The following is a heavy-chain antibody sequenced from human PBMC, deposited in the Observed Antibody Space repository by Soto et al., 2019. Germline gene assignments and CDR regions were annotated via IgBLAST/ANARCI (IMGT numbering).Heavy chain of an antibody. V-gene: IGHV1-8*01. J-gene: IGHJ6*03. CDR3: ATASGGYYGSVSTRNYYYYMDV. CDR1: GYSFTTYD. D-gene: IGHD3-10*01. CDR2: MNPNSGNT. Sequence: ASVKVSCKASGYSFTTYDINWVRQATGQGLEWMGWMNPNSGNTGYAQTFQGRVTMTRDTSISTAYMELSSLTSEDTAVYYCATASGGYYGSVSTRNYYYYMDVWGKGTTVTVSS.